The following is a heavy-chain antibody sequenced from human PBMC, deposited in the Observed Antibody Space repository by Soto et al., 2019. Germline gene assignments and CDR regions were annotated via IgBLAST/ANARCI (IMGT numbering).Heavy chain of an antibody. J-gene: IGHJ4*02. CDR2: MNPKSGYT. V-gene: IGHV1-8*01. Sequence: QVQLVQSGAEVKKPGASVKVSCKASGYTFTTYDINWVRQATGQGLEWVGWMNPKSGYTGFAQKFXXRXSXXRDTSISTDYMELSSLRSEDTAVYYCVRVFGSIDYWGQGTLVTVSS. CDR3: VRVFGSIDY. CDR1: GYTFTTYD. D-gene: IGHD2-21*01.